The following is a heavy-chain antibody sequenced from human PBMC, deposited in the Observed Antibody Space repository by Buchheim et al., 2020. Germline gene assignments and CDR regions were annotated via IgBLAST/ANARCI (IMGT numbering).Heavy chain of an antibody. CDR2: ISSRSTST. CDR1: GFTFTDYY. J-gene: IGHJ6*02. D-gene: IGHD1-14*01. CDR3: ARVPISTPDGMDV. Sequence: HVQLVESGGGLVKPGGSLRLSCVASGFTFTDYYMTWIRQAPGKGLEWVSYISSRSTSTNYADSVKGRFTISRDNAKNSLYLQMNSRRAEDTAVYYCARVPISTPDGMDVWGQGT. V-gene: IGHV3-11*05.